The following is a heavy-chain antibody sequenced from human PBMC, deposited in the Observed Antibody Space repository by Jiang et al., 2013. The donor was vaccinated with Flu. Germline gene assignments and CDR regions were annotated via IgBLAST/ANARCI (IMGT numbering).Heavy chain of an antibody. J-gene: IGHJ6*02. CDR2: INTNTGNP. CDR1: GYTFTSYA. Sequence: QSGSELKKPGASVKVSCKASGYTFTSYAMNWVRQAPGQGLEWMGWINTNTGNPTYAQGFTGRFVFSLDTSVSTAYLQISSLKAEDTAVYYCARETPGYCSSTSCYNYYYGMDVWGQGTTVTVSS. V-gene: IGHV7-4-1*02. D-gene: IGHD2-2*02. CDR3: ARETPGYCSSTSCYNYYYGMDV.